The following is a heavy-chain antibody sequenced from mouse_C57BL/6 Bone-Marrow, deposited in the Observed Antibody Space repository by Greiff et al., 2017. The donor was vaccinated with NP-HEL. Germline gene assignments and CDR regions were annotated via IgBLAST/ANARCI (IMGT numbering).Heavy chain of an antibody. D-gene: IGHD1-1*01. CDR3: ARYGTPYGGAMDY. V-gene: IGHV7-3*01. J-gene: IGHJ4*01. CDR2: IRNKANGYTT. Sequence: EVMLVESGGGLVQPGGSLSLSCAASGFTFTDYYMSWVRQPPGKALEWLGFIRNKANGYTTEYSASLKGRFTISRDNSQSILYLQMNALRAEDSATYYCARYGTPYGGAMDYWGQGTSVTVSS. CDR1: GFTFTDYY.